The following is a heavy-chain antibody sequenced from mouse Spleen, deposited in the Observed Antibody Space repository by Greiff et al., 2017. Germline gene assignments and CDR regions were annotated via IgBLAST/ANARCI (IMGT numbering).Heavy chain of an antibody. J-gene: IGHJ4*01. CDR2: ISSGGGNT. D-gene: IGHD1-1*01. CDR3: ARRPVVAGAMDY. CDR1: GFTFSSYA. V-gene: IGHV5-9-3*01. Sequence: EVQVVESGGGLVKLGGSLKLSCAASGFTFSSYAMSWVRQTPEKRLEWVATISSGGGNTYYPDSVKGRFTISRDNAKNTLYLQMSSLKSEDTAMYYCARRPVVAGAMDYWGQGTSVTVSS.